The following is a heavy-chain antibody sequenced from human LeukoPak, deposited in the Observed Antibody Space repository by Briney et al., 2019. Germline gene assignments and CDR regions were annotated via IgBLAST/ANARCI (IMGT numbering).Heavy chain of an antibody. J-gene: IGHJ4*02. CDR1: GGSISSGGYY. Sequence: SETLSPTCTVSGGSISSGGYYWSWIRQHPGKGLEWIGYIYYSGSTYYNPSLKSRVTISVDTSKNQFSLKLSSVTAADTAVYYCARYYDSSGYYGYWGQGTLVTVSS. D-gene: IGHD3-22*01. CDR3: ARYYDSSGYYGY. V-gene: IGHV4-31*03. CDR2: IYYSGST.